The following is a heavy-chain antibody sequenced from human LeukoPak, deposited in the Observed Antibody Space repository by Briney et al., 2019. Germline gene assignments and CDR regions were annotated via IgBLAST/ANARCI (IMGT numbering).Heavy chain of an antibody. Sequence: GGSLRLSCAASGFTFSSYAMSWVRQAPGKGLEWVSAVSGSGANTYHSDSVRGRFTISRDNSKNTLHLQMNSLRAEDTAVFYCAREPRDCTGGTCHSGGGYYFEYWGQGIPVTVSS. D-gene: IGHD2-8*02. V-gene: IGHV3-23*01. CDR3: AREPRDCTGGTCHSGGGYYFEY. CDR2: VSGSGANT. CDR1: GFTFSSYA. J-gene: IGHJ4*02.